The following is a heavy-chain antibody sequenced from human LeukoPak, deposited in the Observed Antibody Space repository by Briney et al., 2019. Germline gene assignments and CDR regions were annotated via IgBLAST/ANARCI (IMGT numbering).Heavy chain of an antibody. D-gene: IGHD6-13*01. CDR3: ARGGAAAGTEVYFDY. J-gene: IGHJ4*02. V-gene: IGHV3-7*01. CDR2: IKQDGSEE. Sequence: PGGSLRLSCAASGFTFSSYWMSWVRQAPGKGLQWVSNIKQDGSEEYYVDSVKGRFTISRDNAKNSLYLQMNSLRAEDTAVYYCARGGAAAGTEVYFDYWGQGTLVTVSS. CDR1: GFTFSSYW.